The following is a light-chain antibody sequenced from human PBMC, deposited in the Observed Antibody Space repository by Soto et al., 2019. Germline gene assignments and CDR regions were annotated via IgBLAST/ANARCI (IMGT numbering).Light chain of an antibody. Sequence: DRVMTQSPATLSVSPGERATLSCRASQSVSSKLAWYQQKPGQAPRLLIYGASTRATGTPVRFSGSGSGTEFTLTISGLQSEDVAVYYCQHHNNWPPFTFGPGTKVEIK. CDR1: QSVSSK. J-gene: IGKJ3*01. CDR3: QHHNNWPPFT. V-gene: IGKV3D-15*01. CDR2: GAS.